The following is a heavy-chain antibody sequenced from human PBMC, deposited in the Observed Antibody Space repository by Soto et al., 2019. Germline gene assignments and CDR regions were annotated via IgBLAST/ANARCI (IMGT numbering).Heavy chain of an antibody. Sequence: QVQLVQSGAEVKKPGASVKVSCKASGYTFTSYYMHWVRQAPGQGLEWMGIINPRGGSTSYAQKFQGRVTMTRDTSTSTVYMELSSLRSEDTAVYYCVSTGELPGSNFDYWGQGTLVTVSS. D-gene: IGHD1-7*01. J-gene: IGHJ4*02. CDR1: GYTFTSYY. CDR2: INPRGGST. V-gene: IGHV1-46*01. CDR3: VSTGELPGSNFDY.